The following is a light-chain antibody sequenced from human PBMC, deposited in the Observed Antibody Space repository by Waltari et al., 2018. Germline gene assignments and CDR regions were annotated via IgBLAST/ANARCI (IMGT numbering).Light chain of an antibody. J-gene: IGLJ1*01. CDR2: EVS. CDR1: SSHVGGYNY. V-gene: IGLV2-8*01. Sequence: QSALTQPPSASGSPGQSVTISCPRTSSHVGGYNYVSWYQQHPGKAPKLMIYEVSKRPSGVPDRFSGSKSGNTASLTVSGLQAEDEADYYCSSYAGSNNLYVFGTGTKVTVL. CDR3: SSYAGSNNLYV.